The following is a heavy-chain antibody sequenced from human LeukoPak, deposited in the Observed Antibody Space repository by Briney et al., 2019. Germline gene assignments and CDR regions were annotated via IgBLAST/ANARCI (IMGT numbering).Heavy chain of an antibody. J-gene: IGHJ4*02. CDR3: ARIPAGYGVDSGGY. D-gene: IGHD2-21*02. Sequence: HPGGSLRLSCAASGFTVSSNYMTWVRQAPGKGLEWVSVIYNVGTTYYADSLKGRFTTSRDNSKNTLYLQINSLRADDTAVYYCARIPAGYGVDSGGYWGQGTLVTVSS. CDR2: IYNVGTT. CDR1: GFTVSSNY. V-gene: IGHV3-53*01.